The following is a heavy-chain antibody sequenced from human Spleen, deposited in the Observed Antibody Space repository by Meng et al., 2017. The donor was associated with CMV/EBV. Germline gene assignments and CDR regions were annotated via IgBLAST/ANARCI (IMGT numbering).Heavy chain of an antibody. CDR2: ISSSSSYI. Sequence: GGSLRLSCAASGFTFSSYSMNWVRQAPGKGLEWVSSISSSSSYIYYADSVKGRFTISRDNAKNSLYLQMNSLRAEDTAVYYCSRPLRAPMVRGVIIPDYWGQGTLVTVSS. J-gene: IGHJ4*02. CDR3: SRPLRAPMVRGVIIPDY. V-gene: IGHV3-21*03. CDR1: GFTFSSYS. D-gene: IGHD3-10*01.